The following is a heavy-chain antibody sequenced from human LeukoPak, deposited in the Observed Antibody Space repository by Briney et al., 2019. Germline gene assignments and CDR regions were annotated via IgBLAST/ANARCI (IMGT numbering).Heavy chain of an antibody. D-gene: IGHD5-12*01. Sequence: GGSLRLSCAPSRFDLSAYTMNWVRQAPGKGLEWVSSISSSSVYIFYADSLKGRFTISRDNAKNSLYLQMNSLRAEDTAVYYCARDANSGYNNEGVWFDPWGQGTLVTVSS. CDR1: RFDLSAYT. J-gene: IGHJ5*02. CDR3: ARDANSGYNNEGVWFDP. V-gene: IGHV3-21*01. CDR2: ISSSSVYI.